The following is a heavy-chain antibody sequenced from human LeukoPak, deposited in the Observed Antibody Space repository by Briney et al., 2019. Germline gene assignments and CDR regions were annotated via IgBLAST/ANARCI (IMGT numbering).Heavy chain of an antibody. Sequence: TSETLSLTCAVSGGSISSGGYSWSWIRQPPGKGLEWIGYIYHSGSTYYNPSLKSRVTISVDRSKNQFSLKLSSVTAADTAVYYCARVRWWPMAGIDAFDIWGQGTMVTVSS. V-gene: IGHV4-30-2*01. CDR2: IYHSGST. CDR1: GGSISSGGYS. J-gene: IGHJ3*02. D-gene: IGHD2-15*01. CDR3: ARVRWWPMAGIDAFDI.